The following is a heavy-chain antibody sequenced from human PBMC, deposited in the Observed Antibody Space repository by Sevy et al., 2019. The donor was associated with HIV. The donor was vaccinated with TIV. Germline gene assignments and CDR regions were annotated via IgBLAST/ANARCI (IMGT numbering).Heavy chain of an antibody. CDR1: GFSFNNYD. Sequence: GGSLRLSCAASGFSFNNYDMNWVRQAPGKGLEWISYISSSSSHIYYADSVKGRFTIPRDNANNSLFVQMNGPRAEDTAVYYLAREGGYTDQGMDVWGQGTTVTVSS. CDR2: ISSSSSHI. D-gene: IGHD5-12*01. J-gene: IGHJ6*02. CDR3: AREGGYTDQGMDV. V-gene: IGHV3-48*01.